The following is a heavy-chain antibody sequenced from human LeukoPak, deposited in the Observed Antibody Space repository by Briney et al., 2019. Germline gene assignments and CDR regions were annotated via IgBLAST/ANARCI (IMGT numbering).Heavy chain of an antibody. CDR1: GFTFSSYW. CDR2: IQQDGSEK. D-gene: IGHD3-10*01. CDR3: ARDGVLLWFGELSH. Sequence: GGSLRLSCAASGFTFSSYWMSWVRQAPGKGLEWVANIQQDGSEKYYVDSVKGRFTISRDNAKNSLYLQMNSLRAEDTAVYYCARDGVLLWFGELSHWGQGTLVTVSS. V-gene: IGHV3-7*04. J-gene: IGHJ4*02.